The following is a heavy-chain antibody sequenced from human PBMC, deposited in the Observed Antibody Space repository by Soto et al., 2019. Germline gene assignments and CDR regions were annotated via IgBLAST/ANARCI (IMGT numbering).Heavy chain of an antibody. CDR2: ILNTGGDT. CDR3: ARASGESYPGSRVFDS. Sequence: GSLRLSCAASGFTFSSYAMTWVRQAPGKGLEWVSVILNTGGDTLYADSVKGRFTISRDNSKDTLYLQMNILRVEDMAIYYCARASGESYPGSRVFDSWGQGTRVTVSS. V-gene: IGHV3-23*01. CDR1: GFTFSSYA. J-gene: IGHJ4*02. D-gene: IGHD3-10*01.